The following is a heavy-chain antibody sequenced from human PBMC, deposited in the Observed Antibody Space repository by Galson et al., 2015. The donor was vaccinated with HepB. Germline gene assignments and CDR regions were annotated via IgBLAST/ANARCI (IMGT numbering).Heavy chain of an antibody. D-gene: IGHD1-26*01. CDR1: GYTFTGYY. Sequence: SVKVSCKASGYTFTGYYMHWVRQAPGQGLEWMGRINPNSGGTNYAQKFQGRVTMTRDTSISTAYMELSRLRSDDTAVYYCARRRAWEPYYFDYWGQGTLVTVSS. CDR2: INPNSGGT. CDR3: ARRRAWEPYYFDY. V-gene: IGHV1-2*06. J-gene: IGHJ4*02.